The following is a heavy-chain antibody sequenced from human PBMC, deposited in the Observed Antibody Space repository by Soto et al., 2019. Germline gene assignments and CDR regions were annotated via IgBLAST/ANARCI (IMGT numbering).Heavy chain of an antibody. CDR2: IYYSAST. J-gene: IGHJ4*02. V-gene: IGHV4-61*01. D-gene: IGHD1-26*01. CDR3: ARAKVGGSASLPNYFYY. Sequence: KPWETLSLTCTVSGGTVSSGSFYWSWIRQPPGMGLEWIGYIYYSASTNYTPSHKSRVTISVDTSKNQFSLKLSSVTAADTAVYYCARAKVGGSASLPNYFYYWGQGTLVTVSS. CDR1: GGTVSSGSFY.